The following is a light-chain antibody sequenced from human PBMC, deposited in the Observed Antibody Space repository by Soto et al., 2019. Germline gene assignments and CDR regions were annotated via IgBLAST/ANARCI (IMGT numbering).Light chain of an antibody. Sequence: GDRVTITCRASQRISSWLAWYQQKPGKAPKLLIYDASSLESGVPSRFSGSGSGTEFTLTISSLQSEDFAVYYCQQYNNWPPLTFGGGTKVEIK. V-gene: IGKV1-5*01. CDR2: DAS. CDR1: QRISSW. CDR3: QQYNNWPPLT. J-gene: IGKJ4*01.